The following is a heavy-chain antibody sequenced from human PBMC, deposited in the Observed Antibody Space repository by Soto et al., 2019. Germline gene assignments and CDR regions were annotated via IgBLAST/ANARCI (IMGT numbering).Heavy chain of an antibody. Sequence: SETLSLTCTVSGDSISSCYWSWIRQPPGKGLEWIAYIYYTGSTNYNPSLKSRVTISIDTSKNQFSLRLTSVTAADTAVYYCARTPGYSYGYGWFDSWGHGTLVT. CDR1: GDSISSCY. V-gene: IGHV4-59*08. CDR2: IYYTGST. J-gene: IGHJ5*01. D-gene: IGHD5-18*01. CDR3: ARTPGYSYGYGWFDS.